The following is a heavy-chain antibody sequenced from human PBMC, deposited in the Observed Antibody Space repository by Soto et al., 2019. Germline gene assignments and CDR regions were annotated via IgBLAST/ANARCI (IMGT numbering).Heavy chain of an antibody. D-gene: IGHD6-6*01. CDR1: GYTFTSYD. CDR3: ARGRIAARTKPFDY. J-gene: IGHJ4*02. V-gene: IGHV1-8*01. CDR2: MNPNSGNT. Sequence: QVQLVQSGAEVKKPGASVKVSCKASGYTFTSYDINWVRQATGQGLEWMGWMNPNSGNTGYAQKFRGRVTMTRNTSISTACMELSSLRSEDTAVYYCARGRIAARTKPFDYWGQGTLVTVSS.